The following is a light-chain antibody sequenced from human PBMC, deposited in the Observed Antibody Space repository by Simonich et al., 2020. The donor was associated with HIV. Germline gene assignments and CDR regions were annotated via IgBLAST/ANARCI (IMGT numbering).Light chain of an antibody. V-gene: IGKV1-39*01. CDR2: AAS. CDR3: QQYYSYPPL. Sequence: DIQMTQSPSSLSASVGDRVTITCRASQSISTYLNWYQQKPGTAPKLLIYAASTLQSGVPSRFSGSGSGTDFTLTISCLQSEDFATYYCQQYYSYPPLFGGGTKVEIK. CDR1: QSISTY. J-gene: IGKJ4*01.